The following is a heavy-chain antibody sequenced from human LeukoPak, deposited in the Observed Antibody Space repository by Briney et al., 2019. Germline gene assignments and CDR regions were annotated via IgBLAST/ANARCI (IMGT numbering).Heavy chain of an antibody. CDR3: ARDLKGSAWYVDY. D-gene: IGHD6-19*01. V-gene: IGHV3-74*01. Sequence: GGSLRLSCAASGFAFSTYWMHWVRQAPGKGLVWVSRIDSDGTRTTYADSVKGRFTISRDNAKNTLYLQMNSLRVEDTAVYYCARDLKGSAWYVDYWGQGTLVTVSS. CDR1: GFAFSTYW. CDR2: IDSDGTRT. J-gene: IGHJ4*02.